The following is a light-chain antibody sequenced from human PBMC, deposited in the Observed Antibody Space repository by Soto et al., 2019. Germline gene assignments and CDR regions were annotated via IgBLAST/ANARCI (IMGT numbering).Light chain of an antibody. CDR2: DVS. Sequence: QSVLTQPASVSGSPGQSITISCTGTSSDVGGYNYVSWYQQHPGKAPKLMIYDVSNRPSGVSIRLSGSKSGNTASLTISGLQAEDEADYYCSSYTSSSTPYVFGTGTKLTVL. CDR1: SSDVGGYNY. V-gene: IGLV2-14*01. J-gene: IGLJ1*01. CDR3: SSYTSSSTPYV.